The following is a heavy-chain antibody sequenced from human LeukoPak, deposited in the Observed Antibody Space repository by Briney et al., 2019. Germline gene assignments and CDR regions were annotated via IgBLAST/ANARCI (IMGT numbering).Heavy chain of an antibody. D-gene: IGHD3-9*01. CDR2: IYYTGST. V-gene: IGHV4-59*01. J-gene: IGHJ4*02. CDR3: ARSGTVTGYLY. CDR1: GGSLSSYY. Sequence: PSETLSLTCTVSGGSLSSYYWTWIRQLPGKGLEWIGYIYYTGSTNYSPSLKSRVAMSVDTSKNQFSLNLNSVTAADTAVYYCARSGTVTGYLYWGQGALVTVSS.